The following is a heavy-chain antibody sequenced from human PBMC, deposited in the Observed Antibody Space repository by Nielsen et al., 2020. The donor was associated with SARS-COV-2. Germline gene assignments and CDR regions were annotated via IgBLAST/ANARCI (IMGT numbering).Heavy chain of an antibody. CDR3: ARDPSIVVVPAAMSYYYYYMDV. J-gene: IGHJ6*03. D-gene: IGHD2-2*01. V-gene: IGHV1-2*06. Sequence: ASVKVSCKASGYTFTSYYMHWVRQAPGQGLEWMGRINPNNGATYYTQKFQGRVTMTRDTSISTAYMELSRLRSDDTAVYYCARDPSIVVVPAAMSYYYYYMDVWGKGTTVTVSS. CDR1: GYTFTSYY. CDR2: INPNNGAT.